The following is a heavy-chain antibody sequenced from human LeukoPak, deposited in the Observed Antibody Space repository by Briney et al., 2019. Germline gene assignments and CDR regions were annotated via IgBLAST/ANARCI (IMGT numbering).Heavy chain of an antibody. CDR3: ARARFGSFRGIDI. CDR2: IKQDGSEK. Sequence: PGGSLRLSCAASGFTFSSYWMSWVRQAPGKGLEWVANIKQDGSEKYYVDSVKGRFTISRDNAKNSLYLQMNSLRAEDTAVYYCARARFGSFRGIDIWGQGTMVTVSP. D-gene: IGHD1-26*01. J-gene: IGHJ3*02. CDR1: GFTFSSYW. V-gene: IGHV3-7*01.